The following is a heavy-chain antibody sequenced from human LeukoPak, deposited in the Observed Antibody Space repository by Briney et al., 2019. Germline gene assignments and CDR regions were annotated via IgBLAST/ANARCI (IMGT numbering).Heavy chain of an antibody. J-gene: IGHJ5*02. D-gene: IGHD3-22*01. CDR1: GGSISSYY. V-gene: IGHV4-59*12. CDR3: ARGQQYYDSSWFPTDWFDP. Sequence: SETLSLTCTVSGGSISSYYWSWIRQPPGKGLEWIGYIYYSGSTNYNPSLKSRVTISVDTSKNQFSLKLSSVTAADTAVYYCARGQQYYDSSWFPTDWFDPWGQGTLVTVSS. CDR2: IYYSGST.